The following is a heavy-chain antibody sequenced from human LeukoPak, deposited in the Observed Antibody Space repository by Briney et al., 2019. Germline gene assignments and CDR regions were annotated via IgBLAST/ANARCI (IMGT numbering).Heavy chain of an antibody. Sequence: SQTLSLTCTVSGASISSGGCYWSWIRQLPGKGLEWIGYISYSGNTYYNPSLKSRLIMSLDTSENQFSLWLSSVTAADTAVYYCASGALLYAIGDYTGYDAFDIWGQGTMVTVSS. CDR3: ASGALLYAIGDYTGYDAFDI. J-gene: IGHJ3*02. V-gene: IGHV4-31*03. CDR2: ISYSGNT. D-gene: IGHD2-8*01. CDR1: GASISSGGCY.